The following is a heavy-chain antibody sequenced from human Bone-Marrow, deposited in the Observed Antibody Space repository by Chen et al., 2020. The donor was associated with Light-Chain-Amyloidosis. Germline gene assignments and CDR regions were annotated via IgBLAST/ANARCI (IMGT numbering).Heavy chain of an antibody. Sequence: EVQLVESGGGLIQPGGSLRLSCAASGFTVSSNYMSWVRQAPGKGLEWVSVIYGGGSTYYADSGKGRFTISRDNSKNTLYLQMNSLGAEDTAVYYCAGTYGSGSYYADYWGQGTLVTVSS. CDR3: AGTYGSGSYYADY. CDR2: IYGGGST. J-gene: IGHJ4*02. V-gene: IGHV3-53*01. D-gene: IGHD3-10*01. CDR1: GFTVSSNY.